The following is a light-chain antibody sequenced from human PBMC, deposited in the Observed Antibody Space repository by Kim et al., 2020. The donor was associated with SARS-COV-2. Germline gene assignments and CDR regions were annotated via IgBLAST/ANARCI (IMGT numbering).Light chain of an antibody. V-gene: IGKV1-17*01. CDR1: QDIRND. CDR2: GAS. Sequence: SSVGDRVTNTYRASQDIRNDLRLEQQNPGRAPKRLIYGASSLQSGVPSRISGRGTGTEFPLTISRVQPEDFATYFCLQHSTYPITFGQGTRLEIK. CDR3: LQHSTYPIT. J-gene: IGKJ5*01.